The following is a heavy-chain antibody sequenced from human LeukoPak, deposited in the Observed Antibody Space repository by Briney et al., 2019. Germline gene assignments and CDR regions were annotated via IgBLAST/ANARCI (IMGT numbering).Heavy chain of an antibody. J-gene: IGHJ4*02. CDR2: IWYDGSNK. V-gene: IGHV3-33*01. Sequence: GGSLRLSCAASGFTFSSYGMHWVRQAPGKGLEWVAVIWYDGSNKYYADSVKGRFTISRDNSKNTLYLQMNSLRAEDTAVYYCARDHRIVGAASEFDYWGQGTLVTVSS. CDR3: ARDHRIVGAASEFDY. CDR1: GFTFSSYG. D-gene: IGHD1-26*01.